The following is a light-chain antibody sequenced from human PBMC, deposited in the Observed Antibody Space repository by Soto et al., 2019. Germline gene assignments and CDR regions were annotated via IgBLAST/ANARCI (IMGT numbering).Light chain of an antibody. V-gene: IGKV3-20*01. CDR3: QHYDSLPIT. CDR1: QRRSASE. Sequence: EIVSTQPPGTLSLCPEQRATLSCRASQRRSASEIAWYRQKPGQAPRLLIHGATTRATGIPARFSGSGSGTDFTLTISRLEPEDFAVFYCQHYDSLPITFGQGTRLE. CDR2: GAT. J-gene: IGKJ5*01.